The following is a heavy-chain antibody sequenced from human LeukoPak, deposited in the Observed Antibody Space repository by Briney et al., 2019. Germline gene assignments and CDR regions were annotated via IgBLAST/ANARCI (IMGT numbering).Heavy chain of an antibody. CDR1: GXTFNTYA. D-gene: IGHD2-15*01. Sequence: PGGSLRLSCAASGXTFNTYAMSWVRQAPGKGLEWVSVISGSGDTTYYADSVKGRFTISKDNSKNTLYLQMNSLRAEETAVYYCAKGHSGSCYSSLDCWGQGTLVTVSS. CDR2: ISGSGDTT. J-gene: IGHJ4*02. V-gene: IGHV3-23*01. CDR3: AKGHSGSCYSSLDC.